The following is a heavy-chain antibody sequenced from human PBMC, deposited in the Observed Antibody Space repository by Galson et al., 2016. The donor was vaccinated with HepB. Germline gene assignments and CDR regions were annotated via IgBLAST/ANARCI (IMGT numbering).Heavy chain of an antibody. CDR1: GASISDYY. D-gene: IGHD3-10*01. CDR2: THYSDDT. Sequence: SETLSLTCTVSGASISDYYWNWIRQPPGKGLEWIGLTHYSDDTELNASFKSRVTVSLDTSENHFSLRLSSVTAADTAVYYCVIGRGWLPDYWGRGTLVTVSS. V-gene: IGHV4-59*01. J-gene: IGHJ4*02. CDR3: VIGRGWLPDY.